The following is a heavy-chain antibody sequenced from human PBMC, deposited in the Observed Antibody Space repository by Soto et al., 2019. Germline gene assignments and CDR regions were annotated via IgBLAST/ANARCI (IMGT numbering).Heavy chain of an antibody. J-gene: IGHJ6*02. D-gene: IGHD6-19*01. CDR3: ARHSSGWYNYGMDV. CDR2: ISAYNGNT. Sequence: ASVKVSCKASGYTFTSYGISWVRQAPGQGLEWMGWISAYNGNTNYAQKLQGRVTMTTDTSTSTAYMELRSLRSDDTAVYYCARHSSGWYNYGMDVWGQGTTVTVSS. V-gene: IGHV1-18*01. CDR1: GYTFTSYG.